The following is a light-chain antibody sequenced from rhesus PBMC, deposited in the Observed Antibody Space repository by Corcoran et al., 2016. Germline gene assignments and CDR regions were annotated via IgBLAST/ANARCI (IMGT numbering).Light chain of an antibody. CDR1: QDISNW. CDR2: KAS. J-gene: IGKJ1*01. Sequence: DIQMTQSPSSLSASVGDTVTITCRASQDISNWLAWYQQKPGKASKVLVYKASRLQSGVPSRFSGNGSGTDFTLTITILHSEDFATYYCQQYNSRPPTFGQGTKVEIK. CDR3: QQYNSRPPT. V-gene: IGKV1-22*01.